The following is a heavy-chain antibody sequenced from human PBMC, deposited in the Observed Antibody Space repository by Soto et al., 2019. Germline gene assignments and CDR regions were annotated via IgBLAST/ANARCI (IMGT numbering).Heavy chain of an antibody. V-gene: IGHV3-15*01. CDR2: IKSKTDGGTT. CDR3: TTERLITIFGVVYGMDV. J-gene: IGHJ6*02. CDR1: GFTFSNAW. Sequence: GSLRLSCAASGFTFSNAWMSWVRQAPGKGLEWVGRIKSKTDGGTTDYAAPVKGRFTISRDDSKNTLYLQMNSLKTEDTAVYYCTTERLITIFGVVYGMDVWGQGTTVTVSS. D-gene: IGHD3-3*01.